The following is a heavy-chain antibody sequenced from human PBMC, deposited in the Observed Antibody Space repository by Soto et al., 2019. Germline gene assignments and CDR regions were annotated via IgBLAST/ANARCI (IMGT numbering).Heavy chain of an antibody. V-gene: IGHV4-30-4*01. CDR2: IYHTGNT. CDR1: GGSISDDSY. D-gene: IGHD2-2*01. J-gene: IGHJ5*01. CDR3: ARDRDQLLSSVFWFHS. Sequence: PSETLSLTCTVSGGSISDDSYWSWIRQTPGKGLEWIGYIYHTGNTYYNPSPRSRVSISVDKSKSQFSLKLISVTAADTAVYFLARDRDQLLSSVFWFHSWGQGTLVTVSS.